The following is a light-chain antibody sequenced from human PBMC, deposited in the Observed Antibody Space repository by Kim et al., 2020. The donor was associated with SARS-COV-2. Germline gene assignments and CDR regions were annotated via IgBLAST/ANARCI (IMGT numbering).Light chain of an antibody. V-gene: IGKV3-20*01. CDR3: QQYGISPT. CDR1: QIIINNN. Sequence: PGERATHSCRSSQIIINNNLAWYQHKPGQPPRLLIGGASSRAAGIPDRFSGRGSGTDFTLTISSLEPEDFAVYYWQQYGISPTFGGGTKVDIK. CDR2: GAS. J-gene: IGKJ4*01.